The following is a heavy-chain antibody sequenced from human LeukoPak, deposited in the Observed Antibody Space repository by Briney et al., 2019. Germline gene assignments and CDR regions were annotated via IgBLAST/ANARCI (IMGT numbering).Heavy chain of an antibody. CDR3: AKFVVREVIGDYYFDF. CDR1: GFTFSSYG. D-gene: IGHD3-10*02. V-gene: IGHV3-23*01. CDR2: ISGSGGST. Sequence: GGSLRLSCAASGFTFSSYGMSWVRQAPGKGLEWVSAISGSGGSTSYADSVKGPLTIPRDHSKNTLYLQMNSLRAEDPAVYYCAKFVVREVIGDYYFDFWCRGPGAMVTS. J-gene: IGHJ4*02.